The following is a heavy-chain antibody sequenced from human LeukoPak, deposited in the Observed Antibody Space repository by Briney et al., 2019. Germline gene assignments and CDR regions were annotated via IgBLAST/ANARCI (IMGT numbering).Heavy chain of an antibody. CDR1: GFTFSSYA. Sequence: GRSLRLSCAASGFTFSSYAMHWVRQAPGKGLEWVAVISYDGSNKYYADSVKGRFTISRDNSKNTLYLQMNSLRAEDTAVYYCARACYGGNSAAFDYWGQGTLVTVSS. D-gene: IGHD4-23*01. J-gene: IGHJ4*02. CDR2: ISYDGSNK. CDR3: ARACYGGNSAAFDY. V-gene: IGHV3-30-3*01.